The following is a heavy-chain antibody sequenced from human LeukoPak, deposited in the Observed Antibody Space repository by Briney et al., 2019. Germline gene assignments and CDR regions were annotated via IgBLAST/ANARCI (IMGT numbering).Heavy chain of an antibody. CDR1: GYTFTGYY. D-gene: IGHD6-19*01. Sequence: GASVKVSCKASGYTFTGYYMHWLRQAPGQGLEWMGWINPNSGDTNYAQKFQGRVTVTRDTSISTAYMELSWLRSDDTAVYYCARVGSSGWYVHPTLDYWGQGTLVTVSS. CDR3: ARVGSSGWYVHPTLDY. V-gene: IGHV1-2*02. CDR2: INPNSGDT. J-gene: IGHJ4*02.